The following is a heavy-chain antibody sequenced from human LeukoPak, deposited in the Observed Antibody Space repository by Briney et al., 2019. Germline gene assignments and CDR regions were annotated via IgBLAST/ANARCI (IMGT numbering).Heavy chain of an antibody. D-gene: IGHD3-9*01. CDR3: ARLDILTGFDPIYY. J-gene: IGHJ4*02. CDR2: INTNTGNP. Sequence: ASVKVSCKASGYTFTSYAMNWVRQAPGQGLEWMGWINTNTGNPTYAQGFTGRFVFSLDTSVSTAYLQISSLKAEDTAVYYCARLDILTGFDPIYYWGQGTLVTVSS. V-gene: IGHV7-4-1*02. CDR1: GYTFTSYA.